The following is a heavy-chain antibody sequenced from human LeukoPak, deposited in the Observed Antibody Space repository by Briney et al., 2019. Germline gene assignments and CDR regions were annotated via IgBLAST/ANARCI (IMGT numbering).Heavy chain of an antibody. Sequence: SETLSLTCTVSGGSISSGDYYWRWIRQPPGKGLEWIGYIYYSGSTYYNPSLKSRVTISVDTSKNQFSLKLSSVTAADTAVYYCARGPLYRGVKEGGWFDPWGQGTLVTVSS. J-gene: IGHJ5*02. CDR2: IYYSGST. CDR1: GGSISSGDYY. CDR3: ARGPLYRGVKEGGWFDP. D-gene: IGHD3-10*01. V-gene: IGHV4-30-4*01.